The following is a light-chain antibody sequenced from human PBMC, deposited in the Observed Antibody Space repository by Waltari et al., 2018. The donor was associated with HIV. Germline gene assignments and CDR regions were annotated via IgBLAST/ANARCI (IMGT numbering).Light chain of an antibody. CDR2: EGS. J-gene: IGLJ2*01. CDR1: SSDVWSYSL. V-gene: IGLV2-23*01. CDR3: CSYAGSSIMV. Sequence: QSALTQPASVSGSPGQSITISCTGTSSDVWSYSLVSWYQQHPGKAPKLMIYEGSKRPSGVSNRFSGSKSGNTASLTISGLQAEDEADYNCCSYAGSSIMVFGGGTKLTVL.